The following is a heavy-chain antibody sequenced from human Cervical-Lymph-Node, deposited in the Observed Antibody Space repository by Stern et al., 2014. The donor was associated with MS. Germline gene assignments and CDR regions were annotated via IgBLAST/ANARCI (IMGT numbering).Heavy chain of an antibody. Sequence: MQLVESGGGVVQPGGSLRLSCAASGFTFSSHVMHWVRQAPGKGLEWVAVIWHDENNTAYADSVKGRFTISRDNSNNTLSLQMNSLRAEDTAVYYCVREDGDFDYWGQGTLVTVSS. V-gene: IGHV3-30-3*01. CDR3: VREDGDFDY. CDR2: IWHDENNT. J-gene: IGHJ4*02. CDR1: GFTFSSHV. D-gene: IGHD2-8*01.